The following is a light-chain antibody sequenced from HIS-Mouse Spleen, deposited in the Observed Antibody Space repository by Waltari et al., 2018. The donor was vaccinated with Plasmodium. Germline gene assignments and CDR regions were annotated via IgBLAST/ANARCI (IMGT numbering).Light chain of an antibody. V-gene: IGLV3-25*03. CDR2: KDS. J-gene: IGLJ2*01. CDR1: ALPTPC. CDR3: QSADSSGTYRV. Sequence: SYELTQPPSVSVSPAPTARLTCSGAALPTPCAYWYQHKPGQAPVLVIYKDSERPSGIPERFSGSSSGTTVTLTISGVQAEDEADYYCQSADSSGTYRVFGGGTKLTVL.